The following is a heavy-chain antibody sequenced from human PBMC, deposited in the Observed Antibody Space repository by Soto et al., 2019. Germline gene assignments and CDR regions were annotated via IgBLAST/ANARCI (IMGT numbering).Heavy chain of an antibody. CDR2: TYYRSKWYF. D-gene: IGHD2-2*01. J-gene: IGHJ3*02. Sequence: SQTLSLTCAIPGDSVSTNTAAWNWVRQSPSRGLEWLGMTYYRSKWYFDYAVSVKSRITITPDTSKNQFSLHLDSVTPGDTAVYYCTRTRGQLLADAFDIWGLGTMVTVSS. CDR1: GDSVSTNTAA. CDR3: TRTRGQLLADAFDI. V-gene: IGHV6-1*01.